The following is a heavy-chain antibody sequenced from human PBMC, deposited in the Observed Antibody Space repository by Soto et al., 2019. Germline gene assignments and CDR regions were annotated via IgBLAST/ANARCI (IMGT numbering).Heavy chain of an antibody. J-gene: IGHJ4*02. CDR1: GGSFSGYY. CDR2: INHSGST. Sequence: SETLSLTCAVYGGSFSGYYWSWIRQPPGKGLEWIGEINHSGSTNYKPSLKSRVTISVDTSKNQFSLKLSSVTAADTAVYYCARGRYNWNYWGQGTLVTVSS. V-gene: IGHV4-34*01. CDR3: ARGRYNWNY. D-gene: IGHD1-20*01.